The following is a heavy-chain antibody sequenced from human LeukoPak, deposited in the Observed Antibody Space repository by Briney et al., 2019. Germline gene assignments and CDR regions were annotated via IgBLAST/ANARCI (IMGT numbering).Heavy chain of an antibody. CDR1: GTSFTSYY. CDR2: VNHSGYT. CDR3: ARMTTGHDY. D-gene: IGHD4-17*01. V-gene: IGHV4-34*01. J-gene: IGHJ4*02. Sequence: SETLSLTCGVSGTSFTSYYWSWIRQTPGKGLEWIGEVNHSGYTNMNPSLKSRVTISVDTSKNQFSLMMTSVTAADTAVYFCARMTTGHDYWGQGILVTVSS.